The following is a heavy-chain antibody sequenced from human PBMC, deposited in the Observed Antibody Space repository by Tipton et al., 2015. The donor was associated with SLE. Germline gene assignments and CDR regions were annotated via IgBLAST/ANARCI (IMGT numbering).Heavy chain of an antibody. CDR2: IYYKGST. J-gene: IGHJ4*02. Sequence: TLSLTCTVSGGSVNGHYWNWIRQAPGKGLEWIGYIYYKGSTDYKSSLKSRLTISIDTSKNQVSLKLTSVTAADTAKYFCAKAAMTATPFGYWGQGILVTVSS. V-gene: IGHV4-59*02. CDR1: GGSVNGHY. CDR3: AKAAMTATPFGY. D-gene: IGHD2-21*02.